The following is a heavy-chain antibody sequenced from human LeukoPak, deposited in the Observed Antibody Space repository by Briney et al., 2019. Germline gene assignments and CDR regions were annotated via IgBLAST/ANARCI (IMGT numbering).Heavy chain of an antibody. D-gene: IGHD6-25*01. CDR3: ARPGIAAPGAFDI. J-gene: IGHJ3*02. V-gene: IGHV3-23*01. Sequence: GGSLRLSCAASGFTFVGYAMAWVRQAPGKGLEWVSTISTSGGSTYYADSVKGRFTISRDNSKNTLYLQMNSLRAEDTAVYYCARPGIAAPGAFDIWGQGTMVTVSS. CDR2: ISTSGGST. CDR1: GFTFVGYA.